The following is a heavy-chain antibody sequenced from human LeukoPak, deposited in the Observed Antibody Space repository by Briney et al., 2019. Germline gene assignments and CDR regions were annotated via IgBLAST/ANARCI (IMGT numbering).Heavy chain of an antibody. CDR2: FDPEDGET. CDR1: GYTLTELS. D-gene: IGHD3-22*01. CDR3: ATALLYDSSGYAPSDY. Sequence: ASVKVSCKVSGYTLTELSMHWVRQAPGKGLEWMGGFDPEDGETIHARKFQGRVTMTEDTSTDTAYMELSSLRSEDTAVYYCATALLYDSSGYAPSDYWGQGTLVTVSS. J-gene: IGHJ4*02. V-gene: IGHV1-24*01.